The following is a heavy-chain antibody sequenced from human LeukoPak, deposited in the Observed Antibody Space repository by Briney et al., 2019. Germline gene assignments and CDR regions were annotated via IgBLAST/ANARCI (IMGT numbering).Heavy chain of an antibody. D-gene: IGHD2-2*01. Sequence: SETLSLTCSVSGGSISSSSYYWGWIRQPPGTGLEWIGNIYYSGSTYYNPSLKSRVTISVDTSKNQFSLKLSSVTAADTAVYYCAILSFCSGSSCRPGSFDIWGQGTMVTVSS. CDR3: AILSFCSGSSCRPGSFDI. V-gene: IGHV4-39*01. CDR2: IYYSGST. J-gene: IGHJ3*02. CDR1: GGSISSSSYY.